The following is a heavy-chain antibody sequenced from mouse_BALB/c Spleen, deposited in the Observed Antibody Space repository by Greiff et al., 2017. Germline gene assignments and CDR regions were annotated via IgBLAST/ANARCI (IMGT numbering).Heavy chain of an antibody. CDR3: ATYWDPD. D-gene: IGHD4-1*01. Sequence: EVQLVESGGGLVKPGGSLKLSCAASGFTFSDYYMSWVRQTPEKRLEWVATISDGGSYTYYPDSVTGRFTISRDNAKNNLYLQMSSLKSEDTAMYYCATYWDPDWGQGTLVTVAA. J-gene: IGHJ3*01. CDR1: GFTFSDYY. CDR2: ISDGGSYT. V-gene: IGHV5-4*02.